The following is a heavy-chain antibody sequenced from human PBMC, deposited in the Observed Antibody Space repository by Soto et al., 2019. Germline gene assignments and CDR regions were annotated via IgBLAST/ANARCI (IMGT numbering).Heavy chain of an antibody. CDR2: ISAYNGNT. CDR1: GYTFTSYG. J-gene: IGHJ6*02. V-gene: IGHV1-18*04. Sequence: ASVKVSCKASGYTFTSYGISWVRQAPGQGLEWMGWISAYNGNTNHAQKLQGRVTMTTDTSTSTAYMELRSLRSDDTAVYYCARAAKGYYGSGSTYYGMDVWGQGTTVTVSS. D-gene: IGHD3-10*01. CDR3: ARAAKGYYGSGSTYYGMDV.